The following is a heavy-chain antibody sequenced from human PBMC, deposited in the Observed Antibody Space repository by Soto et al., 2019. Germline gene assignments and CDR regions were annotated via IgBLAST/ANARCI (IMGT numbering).Heavy chain of an antibody. Sequence: PGESLKISCAASGFTFSTYNMNWVRQAPGKGLEWLSFIRSGGSAKYYADSVKGRFTISRDNAKNSLYLQMNSLREEDTAVYYCAREDVDGGYSNYWGQGTLVTVSS. CDR1: GFTFSTYN. CDR2: IRSGGSAK. CDR3: AREDVDGGYSNY. D-gene: IGHD1-26*01. J-gene: IGHJ4*02. V-gene: IGHV3-48*02.